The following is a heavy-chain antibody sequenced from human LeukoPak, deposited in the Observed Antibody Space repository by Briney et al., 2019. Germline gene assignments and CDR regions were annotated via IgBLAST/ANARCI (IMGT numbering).Heavy chain of an antibody. D-gene: IGHD5-12*01. CDR3: ARGLREGNDY. V-gene: IGHV1-69*08. J-gene: IGHJ4*02. CDR1: GGTFSSYT. Sequence: SVKVSCKASGGTFSSYTISWVRQAPGQGLEWMGSIIPILGTANYAQKYQGRVTITADKSTSTAYMELSSLRSEDTVVYYCARGLREGNDYWGQGTLVTVSS. CDR2: IIPILGTA.